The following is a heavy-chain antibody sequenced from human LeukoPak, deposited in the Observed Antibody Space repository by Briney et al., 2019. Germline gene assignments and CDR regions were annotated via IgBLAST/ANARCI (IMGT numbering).Heavy chain of an antibody. Sequence: GALRLSCAASGFTFSNYWMHWVRQAPGKGLVWVSRIKGDGSHTIYADSVKGRFTISRDNAKNTLYLQMNSLRAEDTALYYCAKGDNWNDVGAFDIWGQGTMVTVSS. CDR2: IKGDGSHT. D-gene: IGHD1-20*01. J-gene: IGHJ3*02. CDR1: GFTFSNYW. V-gene: IGHV3-74*01. CDR3: AKGDNWNDVGAFDI.